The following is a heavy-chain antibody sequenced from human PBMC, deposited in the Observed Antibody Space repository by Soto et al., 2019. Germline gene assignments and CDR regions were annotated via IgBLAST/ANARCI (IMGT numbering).Heavy chain of an antibody. D-gene: IGHD2-15*01. Sequence: PGGSLRLSFAASGFTFSSYAMSWVRQAPGKGLEWVSAISGSGGSTYYADSVKGRFTISRDNSKNTLYLQMNSLRAEDTAVYYCAKEIGVVVVAATRYYYYGMDVWGQGTTVTVSS. CDR2: ISGSGGST. CDR1: GFTFSSYA. V-gene: IGHV3-23*01. J-gene: IGHJ6*02. CDR3: AKEIGVVVVAATRYYYYGMDV.